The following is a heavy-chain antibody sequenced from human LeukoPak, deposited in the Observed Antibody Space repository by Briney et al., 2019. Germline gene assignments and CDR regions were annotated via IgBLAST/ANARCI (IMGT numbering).Heavy chain of an antibody. CDR3: VREAAATLFDY. Sequence: GGSLRLSCAASGFTFSSYTMNWVRQAPGKGLEWVAAISSSSRDIFYADSVKGRFSISRDNTHNSLSLRMNSLGAEDTTVYYCVREAAATLFDYWGQGTLVTVSS. CDR2: ISSSSRDI. V-gene: IGHV3-21*01. D-gene: IGHD1-26*01. J-gene: IGHJ4*02. CDR1: GFTFSSYT.